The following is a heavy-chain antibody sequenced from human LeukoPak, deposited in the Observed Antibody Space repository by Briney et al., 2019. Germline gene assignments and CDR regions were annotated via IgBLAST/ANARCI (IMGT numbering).Heavy chain of an antibody. CDR2: IYYSGST. CDR3: ARHGVCSGSYRD. D-gene: IGHD3-10*02. Sequence: SETLSLTCTVSGGAISSSSSDWGWIRQPPGKGLEWIGSIYYSGSTYYNPSLKSRVTISVDTSKNHLSLRLSSVTAADTAVYYCARHGVCSGSYRDWGQGTLVTVSS. V-gene: IGHV4-39*01. J-gene: IGHJ4*02. CDR1: GGAISSSSSD.